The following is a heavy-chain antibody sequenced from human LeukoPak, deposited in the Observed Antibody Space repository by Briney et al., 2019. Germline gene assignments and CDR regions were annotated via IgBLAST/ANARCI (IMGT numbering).Heavy chain of an antibody. CDR3: ASRQADYDSSGSFLDY. V-gene: IGHV4-30-4*01. D-gene: IGHD3-22*01. Sequence: PSETLSLTCTVSGGSISSGDYYWSWVRQPPGKGLEWIGYIYYSGSTYYNPSLKSRVTISVDTSKNQFSQKLSSVTAADTAVYYCASRQADYDSSGSFLDYWGQGTLVTVSS. CDR2: IYYSGST. J-gene: IGHJ4*02. CDR1: GGSISSGDYY.